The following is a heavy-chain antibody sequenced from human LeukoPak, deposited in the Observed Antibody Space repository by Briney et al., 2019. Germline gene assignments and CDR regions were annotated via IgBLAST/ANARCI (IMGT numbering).Heavy chain of an antibody. D-gene: IGHD3-22*01. J-gene: IGHJ3*02. V-gene: IGHV4-38-2*02. CDR3: AREGYYDTSASGAFDI. CDR1: GYSISSGYF. CDR2: IFYSGRT. Sequence: RPSETLSLTCTVSGYSISSGYFWGWIRQPPGKGLEWIGSIFYSGRTYYNPPLKSRVTISVDTSKNQFSLKLTSMTAADTAVYYCAREGYYDTSASGAFDIWGQGTMVTVSS.